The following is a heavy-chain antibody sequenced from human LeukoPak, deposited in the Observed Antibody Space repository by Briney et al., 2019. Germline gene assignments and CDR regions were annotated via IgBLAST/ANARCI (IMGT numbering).Heavy chain of an antibody. J-gene: IGHJ6*02. V-gene: IGHV3-53*01. CDR3: AREKMSSYYYYGMDV. D-gene: IGHD3-10*01. CDR2: IYSGGST. CDR1: GFTVSSNY. Sequence: GGSLRLSWAASGFTVSSNYMSWVRQAPGKGLEWVSVIYSGGSTYYADSVKGRFTISRDNSKNTLYLQMNSLRAEDTAVYYCAREKMSSYYYYGMDVWGQGTTVTVSS.